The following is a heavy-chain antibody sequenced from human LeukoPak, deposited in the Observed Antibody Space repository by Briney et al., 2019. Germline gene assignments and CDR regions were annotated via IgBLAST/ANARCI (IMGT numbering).Heavy chain of an antibody. CDR2: INPSGGST. D-gene: IGHD6-19*01. CDR3: AREIAVAGTGGY. J-gene: IGHJ4*02. CDR1: GYTFTSYY. Sequence: ASVKVSCKASGYTFTSYYTHWVRQAPGQGLEWMGIINPSGGSTSYAQKFQGRVTMTRDTSTSTVYMELSSLRSEDTAVYYCAREIAVAGTGGYWGQGTLVTVSS. V-gene: IGHV1-46*01.